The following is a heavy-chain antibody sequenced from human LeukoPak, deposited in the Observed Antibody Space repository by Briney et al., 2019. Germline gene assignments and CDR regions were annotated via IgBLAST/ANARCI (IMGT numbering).Heavy chain of an antibody. CDR2: ISSSGSTI. D-gene: IGHD3-9*01. V-gene: IGHV3-11*01. J-gene: IGHJ6*02. CDR1: GFTFSDYY. CDR3: ARPYYDILTGFFYYYGMDV. Sequence: GGSLRLSCAASGFTFSDYYMSWIRQAPGKGLEWVSYISSSGSTIYYADSVKGRSTISRDNAKNSLYLQMNSLRAEDTAVYYCARPYYDILTGFFYYYGMDVWGQGTTVTVSS.